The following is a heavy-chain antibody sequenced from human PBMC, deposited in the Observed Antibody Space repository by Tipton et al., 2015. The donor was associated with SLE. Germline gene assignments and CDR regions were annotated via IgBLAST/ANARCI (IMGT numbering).Heavy chain of an antibody. D-gene: IGHD6-19*01. J-gene: IGHJ2*01. V-gene: IGHV3-23*01. Sequence: SLRLSCAASGFTFSSYAMSWVRQAPGKGLEWVSAISGSGGSTYYADSVKGRFTISRDNSKNTLCLQMNSPRAEDTAVYYYAKSLDNSGWPYWYFDLWGRGTLVTVSS. CDR3: AKSLDNSGWPYWYFDL. CDR2: ISGSGGST. CDR1: GFTFSSYA.